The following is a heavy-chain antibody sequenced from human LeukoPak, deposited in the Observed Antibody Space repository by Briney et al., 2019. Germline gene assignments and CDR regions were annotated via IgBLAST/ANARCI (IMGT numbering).Heavy chain of an antibody. CDR2: ISSSGSST. CDR1: GFTFSSYA. D-gene: IGHD2-21*01. Sequence: GGSLRLSCAASGFTFSSYAMSWVRQAPGKGLEWVSAISSSGSSTYYADSVKGRFTISRDNSKNTLYLQMNSLRAEDTAVYYCAKDLLSAIVVVIAMNYMDVWGKGTTVTVSS. V-gene: IGHV3-23*01. J-gene: IGHJ6*03. CDR3: AKDLLSAIVVVIAMNYMDV.